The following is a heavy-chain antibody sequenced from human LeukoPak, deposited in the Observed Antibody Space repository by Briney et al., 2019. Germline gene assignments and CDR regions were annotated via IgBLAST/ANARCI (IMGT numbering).Heavy chain of an antibody. D-gene: IGHD2-15*01. V-gene: IGHV3-23*01. CDR3: AKDAVGYCSGGYCYRFDS. CDR1: GSTFSNYV. CDR2: ISGSGDYT. Sequence: GGSLRLSCAASGSTFSNYVMSWVRQAPGKGLDWVSSISGSGDYTYYADSVKGRFTISRDNSKNTLYLQMSSLRVEDTAIYYCAKDAVGYCSGGYCYRFDSWGQGTLVTVSS. J-gene: IGHJ4*02.